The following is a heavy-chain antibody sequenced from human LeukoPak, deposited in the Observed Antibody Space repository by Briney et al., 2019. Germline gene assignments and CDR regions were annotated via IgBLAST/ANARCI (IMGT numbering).Heavy chain of an antibody. CDR2: IDGTGRTT. V-gene: IGHV3-23*01. D-gene: IGHD1-7*01. Sequence: PGGSLRLSCAASGFTFSSYGINWVRQAPGKGLEWVSSIDGTGRTTDYADSVKGRFTISRDNSKNTLYLQMSSLRAEDTAVYYCAKKKRELRGFDYWGQGTLVTVSS. J-gene: IGHJ4*02. CDR1: GFTFSSYG. CDR3: AKKKRELRGFDY.